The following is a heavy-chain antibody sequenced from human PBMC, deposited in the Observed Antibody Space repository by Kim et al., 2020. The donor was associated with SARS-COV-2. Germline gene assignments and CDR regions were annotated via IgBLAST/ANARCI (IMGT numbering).Heavy chain of an antibody. J-gene: IGHJ4*02. D-gene: IGHD2-8*01. CDR2: ISYDGSNK. CDR1: GFTFSSYA. V-gene: IGHV3-30*04. Sequence: GGSLRLSCAASGFTFSSYAMHWVRQAPGKGLEWVAVISYDGSNKYYADSVKGRFTISRDNSKNTLYLQMNSLRAEDTAVYYCARDTNGVLDYWGQGTLVTVSS. CDR3: ARDTNGVLDY.